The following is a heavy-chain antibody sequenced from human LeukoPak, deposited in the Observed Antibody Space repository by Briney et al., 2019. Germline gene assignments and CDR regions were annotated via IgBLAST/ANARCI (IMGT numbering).Heavy chain of an antibody. CDR2: IYYSGNT. CDR1: GGSISSGDYY. D-gene: IGHD3-22*01. CDR3: ARDGVSSGSGYFDL. V-gene: IGHV4-30-4*01. J-gene: IGHJ2*01. Sequence: SQTLSLTCTVPGGSISSGDYYWSWIRQPPGKGLEWIGYIYYSGNTYYNPSLKSRVTISVDTSKNQFSLNLSSVTAADTAVYYCARDGVSSGSGYFDLWGRGTLVTVSS.